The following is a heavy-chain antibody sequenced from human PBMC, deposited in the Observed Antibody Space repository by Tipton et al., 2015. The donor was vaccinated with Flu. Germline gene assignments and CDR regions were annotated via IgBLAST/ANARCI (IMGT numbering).Heavy chain of an antibody. V-gene: IGHV4-34*01. D-gene: IGHD3-10*01. CDR2: INHSGSP. Sequence: LRLSCAVYGGSFSGYYWTWIRQPPGKGLEWIGEINHSGSPNCNPSLKSRVTISVDTSKNQFSLKVTSLTAADTAVYYCVRKGFGDYWGQGILVTVSS. CDR3: VRKGFGDY. J-gene: IGHJ4*02. CDR1: GGSFSGYY.